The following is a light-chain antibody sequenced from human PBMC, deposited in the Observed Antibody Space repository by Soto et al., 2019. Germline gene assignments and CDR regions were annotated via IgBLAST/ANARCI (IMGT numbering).Light chain of an antibody. CDR2: EGS. Sequence: DIQMTQSPSSLSASVGDRVTISCRASQSISNHLNWYQQKPGKAPALLIYEGSQLETGVPSRFSGSGSGTDFTFAINNLQPEDIGTYYCQQYDNVPLTFGGGTKVEIK. CDR1: QSISNH. J-gene: IGKJ4*01. V-gene: IGKV1-33*01. CDR3: QQYDNVPLT.